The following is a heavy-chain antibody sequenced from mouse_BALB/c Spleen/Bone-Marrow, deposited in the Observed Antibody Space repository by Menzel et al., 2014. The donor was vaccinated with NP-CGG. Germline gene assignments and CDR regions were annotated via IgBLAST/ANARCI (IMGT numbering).Heavy chain of an antibody. CDR2: IHYSGTT. Sequence: EVQGVESGPVLVKPSQSLSLTCTVTAYSITSGYGWHWIRQFPGNKLEWMGYIHYSGTTHYNPSLKSRISITRDTSKNQFFLQLNYVTTEDTATYNCAREARTTPRFAYWGQGTLVTVSA. CDR3: AREARTTPRFAY. D-gene: IGHD6-1*01. J-gene: IGHJ3*01. V-gene: IGHV3-1*02. CDR1: AYSITSGYG.